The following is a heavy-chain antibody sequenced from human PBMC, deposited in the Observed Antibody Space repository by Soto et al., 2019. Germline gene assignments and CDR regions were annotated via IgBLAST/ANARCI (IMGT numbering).Heavy chain of an antibody. D-gene: IGHD3-9*01. CDR1: GGSISNFY. CDR3: ARTVLGPDLLADSFVDYYYYMDG. CDR2: VYYTGST. J-gene: IGHJ6*03. Sequence: SETLSLTCTVSGGSISNFYWSWIRQPPGKGLEWIGYVYYTGSTSYNPSLKRRVTFSADSSRGQFSLRLNSVTAADTAVYYCARTVLGPDLLADSFVDYYYYMDGWGQGTTVTVS. V-gene: IGHV4-59*08.